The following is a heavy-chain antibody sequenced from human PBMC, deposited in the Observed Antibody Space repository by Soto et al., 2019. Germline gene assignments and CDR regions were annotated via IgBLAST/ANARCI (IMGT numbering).Heavy chain of an antibody. Sequence: GGSLRLSSAAAGFSCSSYGMHWVRQASGKGLEWVGLIRSKANSYATAYAASVKGRFTISRDDSKNTAYLQMNSLKTEDTAVYYCTRPYIVGDNWGQGTMVTVSS. D-gene: IGHD1-26*01. CDR1: GFSCSSYG. V-gene: IGHV3-73*01. J-gene: IGHJ3*02. CDR3: TRPYIVGDN. CDR2: IRSKANSYAT.